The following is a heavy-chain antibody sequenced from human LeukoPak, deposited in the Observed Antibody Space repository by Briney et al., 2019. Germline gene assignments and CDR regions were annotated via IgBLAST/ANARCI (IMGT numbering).Heavy chain of an antibody. Sequence: GGSLRLSCAASGFTFSSYSMNWVRQAPGKGLEWVAIISTDGNIKYYADSVKGRFTISRDNSKNTVSLQMSSLRVEDTAVYYCANFKGKDGIKDHFDYWGQGTLVTVSS. CDR2: ISTDGNIK. CDR1: GFTFSSYS. V-gene: IGHV3-30*18. CDR3: ANFKGKDGIKDHFDY. D-gene: IGHD5-24*01. J-gene: IGHJ4*02.